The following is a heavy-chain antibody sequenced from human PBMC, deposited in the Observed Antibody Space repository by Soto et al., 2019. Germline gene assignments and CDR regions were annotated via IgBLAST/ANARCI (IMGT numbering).Heavy chain of an antibody. CDR1: GFTFSSYA. CDR2: ISGSGGTT. J-gene: IGHJ6*03. CDR3: ARDRASAPFDWSLLGYYYYMDV. V-gene: IGHV3-23*01. Sequence: PGGSLRLSCAASGFTFSSYAMSWVRQAPGKGLEWVSAISGSGGTTYYADSVKGRFTISRDTSENTLHLQMDSLRVEDTAVYYCARDRASAPFDWSLLGYYYYMDVWGKGTTVTVSS. D-gene: IGHD3-9*01.